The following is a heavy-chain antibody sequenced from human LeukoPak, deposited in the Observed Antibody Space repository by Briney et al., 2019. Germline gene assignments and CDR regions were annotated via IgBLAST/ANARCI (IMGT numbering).Heavy chain of an antibody. CDR1: GFTFSSYW. J-gene: IGHJ5*02. CDR3: ARAKRSTATVTYSGSYYEVRRFDP. Sequence: GGSLRLSCAASGFTFSSYWMSWVRQAPGKGLEWVANIKQDGSAKNYGDSVKGRFTISRDNAKNSLYLQMNSLRAEDTAVYYCARAKRSTATVTYSGSYYEVRRFDPWGQGTLVTVSS. V-gene: IGHV3-7*03. CDR2: IKQDGSAK. D-gene: IGHD1-26*01.